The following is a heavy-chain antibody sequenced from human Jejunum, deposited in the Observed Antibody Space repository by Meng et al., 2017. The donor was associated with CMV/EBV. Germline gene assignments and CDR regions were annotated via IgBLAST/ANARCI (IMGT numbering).Heavy chain of an antibody. CDR3: AKPLSGYYTFDY. CDR2: ISGSGGTT. D-gene: IGHD3-3*01. V-gene: IGHV3-23*01. J-gene: IGHJ4*02. CDR1: GFTFKSNH. Sequence: WAASGFTFKSNHMSWVRQAPGKGLEWVSAISGSGGTTYYADSVKGRFTISRDNSKNTLYLQMNSLRAEDTAVYYCAKPLSGYYTFDYWGQGILVTVSS.